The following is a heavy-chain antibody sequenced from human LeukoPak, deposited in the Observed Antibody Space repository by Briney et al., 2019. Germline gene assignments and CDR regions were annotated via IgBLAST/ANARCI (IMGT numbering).Heavy chain of an antibody. CDR3: ARGAVAGIDI. V-gene: IGHV1-2*02. CDR1: GYTLTGYH. CDR2: INPDSGGT. D-gene: IGHD6-19*01. J-gene: IGHJ3*02. Sequence: ASVKVSCKASGYTLTGYHIHWVRQAPGQGLEWMGWINPDSGGTNYAQKFQGSVTMTRDTSISTAYMELSRLRSGGTAVYYCARGAVAGIDIWGQGTLVTVSS.